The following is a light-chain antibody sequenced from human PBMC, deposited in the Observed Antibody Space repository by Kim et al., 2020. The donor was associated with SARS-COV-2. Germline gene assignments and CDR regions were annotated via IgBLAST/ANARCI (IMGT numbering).Light chain of an antibody. CDR1: SSNIGRNY. CDR2: RNY. J-gene: IGLJ3*02. CDR3: AAWDDSLSAWL. Sequence: GQRVTISCSGGSSNIGRNYVYWYQKLPGTAPKLVLYRNYQRPSGVPDRFSGSKSGTSASLAISGLRSEDEADYYCAAWDDSLSAWLFGGGTKLTVL. V-gene: IGLV1-47*01.